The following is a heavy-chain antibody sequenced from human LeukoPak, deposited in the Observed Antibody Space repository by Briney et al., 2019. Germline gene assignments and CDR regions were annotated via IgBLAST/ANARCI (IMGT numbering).Heavy chain of an antibody. Sequence: GGSLRLSCSASGIIFSNYWMTWVRQAPGKGLEWVANLNQDGSVKHYVDSVEGRFTISRDNAKKSVYLQMNSLRAEDSAVYYCARDRSPDSGGSFYDALDIWGRGTMVTVSS. V-gene: IGHV3-7*01. CDR1: GIIFSNYW. D-gene: IGHD2-15*01. CDR3: ARDRSPDSGGSFYDALDI. CDR2: LNQDGSVK. J-gene: IGHJ3*02.